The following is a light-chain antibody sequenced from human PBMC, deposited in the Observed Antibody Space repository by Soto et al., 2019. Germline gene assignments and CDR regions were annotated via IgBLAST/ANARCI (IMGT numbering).Light chain of an antibody. CDR2: GAS. Sequence: EIVMTQSPVTLSVSPGERATLSCRASQSVSRNLAWYQQKPGQAPRLLIYGASTRTTGIPARFSGSGSGTEFTLTISSLQSEDFAVYYCQQYNDWPYTFGPGTKVDIK. J-gene: IGKJ3*01. CDR1: QSVSRN. CDR3: QQYNDWPYT. V-gene: IGKV3-15*01.